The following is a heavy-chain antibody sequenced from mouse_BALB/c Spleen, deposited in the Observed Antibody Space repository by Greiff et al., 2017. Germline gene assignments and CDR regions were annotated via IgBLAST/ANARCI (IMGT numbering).Heavy chain of an antibody. V-gene: IGHV5-4*02. J-gene: IGHJ3*01. CDR2: ISDGGSYT. Sequence: EVMLVESGGGLVKPGGSLKLSCAASGFTFSDYYMYWVRQTPEKRLEWVATISDGGSYTYYPDSVKGRFTISRDNAKNNLYLQMSSLKSEDTAMYYCARESLYYYGSSYGGWFAYWGQGTLVTVSA. CDR3: ARESLYYYGSSYGGWFAY. D-gene: IGHD1-1*01. CDR1: GFTFSDYY.